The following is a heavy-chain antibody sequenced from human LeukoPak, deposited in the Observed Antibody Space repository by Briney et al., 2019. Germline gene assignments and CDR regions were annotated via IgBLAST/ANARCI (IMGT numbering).Heavy chain of an antibody. D-gene: IGHD3-22*01. CDR1: GFTFSSDW. Sequence: GGSLRLSCAASGFTFSSDWMSWVRQAPGKGLEWVANIKQDGSEKYYVDSVKGRFTISRDNAKNSLYLQMNSLRAEDTAVYYCARDPGYYDSSGYYYYWFDPWGQGTLVTVSS. CDR2: IKQDGSEK. V-gene: IGHV3-7*01. J-gene: IGHJ5*02. CDR3: ARDPGYYDSSGYYYYWFDP.